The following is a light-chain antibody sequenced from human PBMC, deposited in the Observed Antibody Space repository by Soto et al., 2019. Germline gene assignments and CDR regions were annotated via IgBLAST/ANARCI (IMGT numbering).Light chain of an antibody. CDR1: QSISSW. CDR3: QQYNSYSA. V-gene: IGKV1-5*01. J-gene: IGKJ1*01. Sequence: DIQMTQSPSTLSASVGDRVTITCRASQSISSWLAWYQQKPGKAPKLLIYDASSLQSGVPSRFSGSGSGTEFTLTISSLQPDDFATYYGQQYNSYSAFGQGTKVEI. CDR2: DAS.